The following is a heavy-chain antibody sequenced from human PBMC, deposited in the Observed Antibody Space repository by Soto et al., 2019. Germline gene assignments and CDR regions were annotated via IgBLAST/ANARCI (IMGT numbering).Heavy chain of an antibody. Sequence: XXVKVSCKASGYTFTTCYMHWVRQAPGQGLEWMGIIXPSSSXTGYAQKFQGXXTMPRDTXXSTVYMELSSLRSEDTAVYYCARDTTMIGVFDYWGQGTLVTVSS. V-gene: IGHV1-46*01. CDR2: IXPSSSXT. J-gene: IGHJ4*02. CDR1: GYTFTTCY. CDR3: ARDTTMIGVFDY. D-gene: IGHD3-22*01.